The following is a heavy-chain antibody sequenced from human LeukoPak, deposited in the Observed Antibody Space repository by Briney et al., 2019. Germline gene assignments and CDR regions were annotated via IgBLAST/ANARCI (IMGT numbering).Heavy chain of an antibody. CDR3: ARYYDSSGYDSIPPYNWFDP. V-gene: IGHV4-59*01. J-gene: IGHJ5*02. Sequence: SETLSLTCTVSVGSLSSYYWSWIRQPPGKGLEWIGYIYYSGSTNYNPSLKSRVTISVDTSKTHFSLKLSSVTAADTAVYYCARYYDSSGYDSIPPYNWFDPWGQGTLVTVSS. CDR2: IYYSGST. CDR1: VGSLSSYY. D-gene: IGHD3-22*01.